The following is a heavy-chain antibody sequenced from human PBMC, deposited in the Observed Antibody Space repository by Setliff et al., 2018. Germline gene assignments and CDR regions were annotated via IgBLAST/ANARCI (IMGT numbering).Heavy chain of an antibody. J-gene: IGHJ6*04. CDR1: GFTFSTYG. D-gene: IGHD3-3*01. CDR3: AREPGNTVWSGVKDV. V-gene: IGHV3-30*02. Sequence: LRLSCAASGFTFSTYGMHWVRQAPGKGLEWVAYIWYGGSNKYYVDSVKGRCTVSRDNSKDTLYLQMNGLTAADTAMYYCAREPGNTVWSGVKDVWGKGTTVTVSS. CDR2: IWYGGSNK.